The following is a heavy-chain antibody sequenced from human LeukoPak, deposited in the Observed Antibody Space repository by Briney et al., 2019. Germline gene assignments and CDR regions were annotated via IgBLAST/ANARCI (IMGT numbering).Heavy chain of an antibody. D-gene: IGHD6-13*01. V-gene: IGHV4-59*01. CDR2: IYYSGST. CDR1: GGSISSYY. CDR3: ARDLRSSSSWYSPTYYYGMDV. J-gene: IGHJ6*02. Sequence: SETLSLTCTVSGGSISSYYWSWIRQPPGKGLEWIGYIYYSGSTNYNPSLKSRVTISVDTSKNQFSLKLSSVTAADTAVYYCARDLRSSSSWYSPTYYYGMDVWGQGTTVTVSS.